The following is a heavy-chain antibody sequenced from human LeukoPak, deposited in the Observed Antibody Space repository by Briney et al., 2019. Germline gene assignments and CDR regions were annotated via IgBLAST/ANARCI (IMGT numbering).Heavy chain of an antibody. CDR3: AKTFPYGTTWYGFCDY. J-gene: IGHJ4*02. CDR2: INGRGYST. V-gene: IGHV3-23*01. CDR1: GFPFSNNV. D-gene: IGHD3-3*01. Sequence: GGPLRLSCTASGFPFSNNVMTWVRQAPGRGLEWLSAINGRGYSTYYAGSVKGRFTISRDNSKNTLYLQMNSLRAEDTAMYYCAKTFPYGTTWYGFCDYWGQGALVTVPS.